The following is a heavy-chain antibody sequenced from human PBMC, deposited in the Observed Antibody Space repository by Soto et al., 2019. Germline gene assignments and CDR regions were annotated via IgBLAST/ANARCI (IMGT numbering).Heavy chain of an antibody. V-gene: IGHV3-11*06. Sequence: GGSLRLSCAASRFIFSDYYMSWIRQAPGKGLEWVSYISSSSSYTNYADSVKGRFTISRDNAKKSLYLQMNSLRAEDTAVYYCARDLKPYYYDSSGYQNWFDPWGQGTLVTVS. D-gene: IGHD3-22*01. CDR2: ISSSSSYT. CDR3: ARDLKPYYYDSSGYQNWFDP. J-gene: IGHJ5*02. CDR1: RFIFSDYY.